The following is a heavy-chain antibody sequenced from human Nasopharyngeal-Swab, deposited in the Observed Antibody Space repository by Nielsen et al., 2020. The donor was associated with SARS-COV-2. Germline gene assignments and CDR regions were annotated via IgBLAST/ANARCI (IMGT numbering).Heavy chain of an antibody. CDR1: GFSFSNCA. J-gene: IGHJ4*01. V-gene: IGHV3-23*01. CDR3: AKDPWGAVYYYFED. Sequence: GASLKISCAASGFSFSNCAMSWVRQAPGEGLEWVSTISSAGISTYYADSVKGRFTVSRDNSKTTLYLHLNSLRAEDTAVYYCAKDPWGAVYYYFEDWGHGTLVTVSS. CDR2: ISSAGIST. D-gene: IGHD3-16*01.